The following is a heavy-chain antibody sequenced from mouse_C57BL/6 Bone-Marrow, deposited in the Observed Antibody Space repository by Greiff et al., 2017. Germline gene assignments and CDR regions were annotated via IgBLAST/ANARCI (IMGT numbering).Heavy chain of an antibody. CDR1: GFNIKDYY. J-gene: IGHJ4*01. D-gene: IGHD2-2*01. CDR2: IVPEDGDT. Sequence: VQLQQSGAELVKPGASVKLSCTASGFNIKDYYMHWVKQRPEQGLEWIGRIVPEDGDTNYAQKFQGKATITADTSSNTAYLQLSSLTSEDTDVYYCARGLPRRLYYDMDDWGKGTTVTVSS. CDR3: ARGLPRRLYYDMDD. V-gene: IGHV14-2*01.